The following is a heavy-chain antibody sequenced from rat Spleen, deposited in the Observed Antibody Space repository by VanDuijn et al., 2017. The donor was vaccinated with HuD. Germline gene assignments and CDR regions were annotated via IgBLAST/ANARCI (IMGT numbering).Heavy chain of an antibody. CDR1: GFSLISYA. Sequence: VQLKESGPGLVQPSQTLSLTCTVSGFSLISYAVNWVRQPPGKGLEWMGGIWGDGSTKYSSVLKSRLSISRDTSKSQVLLKVNNLRTEDTAMYFCASQYYDYGYYRDYWGQGLMVTVSS. CDR2: IWGDGST. D-gene: IGHD1-12*03. V-gene: IGHV2S61*01. CDR3: ASQYYDYGYYRDY. J-gene: IGHJ2*01.